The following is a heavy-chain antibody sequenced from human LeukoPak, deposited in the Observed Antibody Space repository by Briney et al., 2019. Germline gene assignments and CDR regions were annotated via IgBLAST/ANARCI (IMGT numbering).Heavy chain of an antibody. CDR2: ISSSGSVI. CDR1: GFIFNDYY. D-gene: IGHD3-9*01. J-gene: IGHJ5*02. V-gene: IGHV3-11*01. CDR3: ARDGLRYFDNNFFDP. Sequence: PGGSLRLSCAASGFIFNDYYMSWIRQPPGKGLEWISYISSSGSVIQYADSVKGRFTISRDNAKNSLYLEMNSLRAEDTAVYYCARDGLRYFDNNFFDPWGQGTLVTVSS.